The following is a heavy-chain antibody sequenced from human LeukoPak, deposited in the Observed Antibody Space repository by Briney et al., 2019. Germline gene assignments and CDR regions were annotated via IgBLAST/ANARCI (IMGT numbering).Heavy chain of an antibody. CDR1: GGSFSGYY. D-gene: IGHD6-19*01. CDR3: ARGRKTGYSSGWSDY. J-gene: IGHJ4*02. Sequence: SETQSLTCAVYGGSFSGYYWSWIRQPPGKGLEWIGEINHSGSTNYNPSLKSRVTISVDTSKNQFSLKLSSVTAADTAVYYCARGRKTGYSSGWSDYWGQGTLVTVSS. CDR2: INHSGST. V-gene: IGHV4-34*01.